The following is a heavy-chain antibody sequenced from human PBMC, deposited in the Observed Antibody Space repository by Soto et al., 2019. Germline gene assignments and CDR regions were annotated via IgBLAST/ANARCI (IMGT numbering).Heavy chain of an antibody. CDR1: GFTFSSYG. CDR3: ARDSKSGRIGAVPDYYYGMDV. Sequence: QVQLVESGGGVVQPGRSLRLSCAASGFTFSSYGMHWVRQAPGKGLEWVAVIWYDGGNKYYADSVKGRFTISRDNSKNTLYLQMNSLRAEDTAVSYCARDSKSGRIGAVPDYYYGMDVWGHVSTVTVSS. V-gene: IGHV3-33*01. D-gene: IGHD2-15*01. CDR2: IWYDGGNK. J-gene: IGHJ6*02.